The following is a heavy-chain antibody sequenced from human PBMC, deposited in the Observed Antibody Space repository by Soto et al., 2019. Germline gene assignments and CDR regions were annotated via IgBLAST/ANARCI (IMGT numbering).Heavy chain of an antibody. CDR1: GYSFTGYG. D-gene: IGHD2-15*01. CDR2: ISAHNGNT. Sequence: QVQLVQSGAEVKKPGASVKVSCKASGYSFTGYGINWLRQAPGQGLEWVGWISAHNGNTKFAQKLQGRVTMTTDTSTRTAYMEMGSLRSDDTAVYYCARADYCSGGSCYPGATDYWGQGTLVTVSS. J-gene: IGHJ4*02. CDR3: ARADYCSGGSCYPGATDY. V-gene: IGHV1-18*01.